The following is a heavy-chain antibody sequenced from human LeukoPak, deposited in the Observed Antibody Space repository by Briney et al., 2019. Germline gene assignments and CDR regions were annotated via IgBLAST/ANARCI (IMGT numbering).Heavy chain of an antibody. CDR2: SYNSGST. CDR3: ATGTYYSWYDS. J-gene: IGHJ4*02. D-gene: IGHD1-26*01. V-gene: IGHV4-59*13. CDR1: GGSISSYY. Sequence: SETLSLTCTVAGGSISSYYWSWIRQPPGKGLEWIGYSYNSGSTNFNPSLKSRVTISVDTSKNQFSLKLSSVTAADTAVYYCATGTYYSWYDSWGQGTLVTVSS.